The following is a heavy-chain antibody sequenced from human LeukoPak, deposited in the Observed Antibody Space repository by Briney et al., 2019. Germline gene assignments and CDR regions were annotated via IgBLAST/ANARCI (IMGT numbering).Heavy chain of an antibody. CDR1: GGSISSYY. Sequence: SETLSLTCTVSGGSISSYYWSWIRQPAGKGLEWIGRIYTSGSTNYNPSLKSRVTMSVDTSKNQFSLKLSSVTAADTAVYYCARVTYSSSSTSVDGFDIWGQGTMVTVSS. D-gene: IGHD6-6*01. V-gene: IGHV4-4*07. CDR3: ARVTYSSSSTSVDGFDI. J-gene: IGHJ3*02. CDR2: IYTSGST.